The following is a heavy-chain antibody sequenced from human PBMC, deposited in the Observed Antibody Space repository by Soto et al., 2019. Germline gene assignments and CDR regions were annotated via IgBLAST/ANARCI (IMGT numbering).Heavy chain of an antibody. D-gene: IGHD2-21*02. Sequence: GGSLRLSCAASGFTFNSYTMNWVRQAPGKGLEWLSSISSGSTYIYYADSVKGRFTISRDNAKNSLNLQMSSLRAEDTAVYYCVRVRCGGDCYALHYYYYGMDVWGQGTTVTVSS. CDR3: VRVRCGGDCYALHYYYYGMDV. CDR2: ISSGSTYI. J-gene: IGHJ6*02. CDR1: GFTFNSYT. V-gene: IGHV3-21*01.